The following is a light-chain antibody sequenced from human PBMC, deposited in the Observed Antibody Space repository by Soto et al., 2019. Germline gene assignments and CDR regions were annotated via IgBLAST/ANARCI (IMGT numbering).Light chain of an antibody. J-gene: IGLJ2*01. CDR1: SSDVGSYNL. CDR2: EVS. V-gene: IGLV2-23*02. Sequence: QSALTQPASVSGSPGQSITISCTGISSDVGSYNLVSWYQQHPGKAPKLMIYEVSKRPSGVSNRFSGSKSGNTASLTISGLQAEDEADYYCCSYAGSSTHVVFGGGTKVTVL. CDR3: CSYAGSSTHVV.